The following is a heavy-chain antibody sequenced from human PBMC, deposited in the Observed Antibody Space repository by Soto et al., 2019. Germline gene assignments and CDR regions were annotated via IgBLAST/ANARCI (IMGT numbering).Heavy chain of an antibody. CDR1: GASVSSGSHY. Sequence: SETMSLTCSVSGASVSSGSHYWSWIRQSPGKGLEWIGFIYYSGSTNYNPSLKSRVTISVDTSKNQFSLKVSSVTAADTAVYFCAIDPRWSSSSHFCDQWGHGTRVTVSS. J-gene: IGHJ4*01. CDR2: IYYSGST. CDR3: AIDPRWSSSSHFCDQ. D-gene: IGHD6-6*01. V-gene: IGHV4-61*01.